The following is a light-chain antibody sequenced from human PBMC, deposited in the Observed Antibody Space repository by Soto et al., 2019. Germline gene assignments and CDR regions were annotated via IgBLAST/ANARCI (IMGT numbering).Light chain of an antibody. CDR1: QSVSSN. CDR3: QPYNNWPLT. Sequence: EIVMTQSPATLSVSPGERATLSCRASQSVSSNLAWYQQKPGQAPRLLIYGASTRATGIPARFSGSGSGTEFTLTISRLEPEDFAVYYCQPYNNWPLTFGGGTKV. CDR2: GAS. J-gene: IGKJ4*01. V-gene: IGKV3-15*01.